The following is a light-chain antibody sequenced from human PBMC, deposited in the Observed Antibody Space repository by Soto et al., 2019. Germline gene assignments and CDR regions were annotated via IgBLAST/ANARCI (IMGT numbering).Light chain of an antibody. V-gene: IGKV3-20*01. J-gene: IGKJ3*01. CDR2: GAS. CDR1: QSVSNSY. CDR3: QQYGSSLPVT. Sequence: EIVLTQSPGTLSLSPGERATLSCRASQSVSNSYLAWYQQKPGQAPRLLIYGASSRATGIPDRFSGSGSGTDFTLTISRLEPEDFAVYYCQQYGSSLPVTFGPGTKVDIK.